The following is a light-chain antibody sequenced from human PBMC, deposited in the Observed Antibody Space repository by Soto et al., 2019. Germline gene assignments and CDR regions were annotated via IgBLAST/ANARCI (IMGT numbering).Light chain of an antibody. Sequence: DFQMTQSPSSLSASVGDRVTITCRASQSVTTYLNWYQQRPGKAPNLLIYAASNLQNGVPSRFNGSGSGTDCTLTISSLQPEDSATYFCQQTYSIPPLTFGGGTKVQIK. J-gene: IGKJ4*01. CDR1: QSVTTY. CDR3: QQTYSIPPLT. CDR2: AAS. V-gene: IGKV1-39*01.